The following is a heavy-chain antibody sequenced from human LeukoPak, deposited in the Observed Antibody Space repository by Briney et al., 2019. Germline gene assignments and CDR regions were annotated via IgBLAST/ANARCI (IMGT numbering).Heavy chain of an antibody. V-gene: IGHV3-23*01. CDR2: ISGSGGST. CDR3: AKGPQTTGTYYYYMDV. D-gene: IGHD1-1*01. CDR1: GFTFSSYA. Sequence: GGSLRLSCAASGFTFSSYAMSWVRQAPGKGLEWVSAISGSGGSTYYADSVKGRFTISRDNSKNTLYLQMNSLRAEDTAVYYCAKGPQTTGTYYYYMDVWGKGTTVTVSS. J-gene: IGHJ6*03.